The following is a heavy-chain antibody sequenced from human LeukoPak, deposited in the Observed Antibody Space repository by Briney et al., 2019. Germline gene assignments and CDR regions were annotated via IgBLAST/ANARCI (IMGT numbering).Heavy chain of an antibody. V-gene: IGHV6-1*01. D-gene: IGHD1-26*01. CDR3: ARWVGSAGRFDY. J-gene: IGHJ4*02. Sequence: PSQTLSLTCAISGDSVSSNSAAWNWIRQSPSRGLEWLGRTYYRSKWYNDYAVSVKSRITINPDTSKNQFSLHLNSVTPEDTAIYYCARWVGSAGRFDYWDQGTLVTVSS. CDR2: TYYRSKWYN. CDR1: GDSVSSNSAA.